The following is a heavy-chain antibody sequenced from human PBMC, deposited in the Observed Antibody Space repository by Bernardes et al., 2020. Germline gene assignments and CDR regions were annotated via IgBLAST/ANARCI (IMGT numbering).Heavy chain of an antibody. CDR1: GGSISGYY. J-gene: IGHJ4*02. CDR3: ARRGVEATTGSPIFDY. CDR2: IYYTGST. V-gene: IGHV4-59*08. D-gene: IGHD5-12*01. Sequence: SETLSLTCTVSGGSISGYYWGWIRQPPGKGLEWIGYIYYTGSTNYNPSLKSRVTISVDTSKNQFSLKLSSVTAADTAVYYCARRGVEATTGSPIFDYWGQGNLVTVSS.